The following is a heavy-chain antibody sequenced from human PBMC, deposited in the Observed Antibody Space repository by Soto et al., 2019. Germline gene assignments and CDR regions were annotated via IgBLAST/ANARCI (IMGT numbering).Heavy chain of an antibody. V-gene: IGHV4-4*07. D-gene: IGHD3-3*01. Sequence: ASETLSLTCTVSDASISSYFCNWIRHPAGKGLEWIGRIDNSGNTNYNPSLKSRVTMSADTSRNQFSLKLNSVTAADTAVYYCARGGQDFWSGPFDYWGQGALVTVSS. J-gene: IGHJ4*02. CDR3: ARGGQDFWSGPFDY. CDR2: IDNSGNT. CDR1: DASISSYF.